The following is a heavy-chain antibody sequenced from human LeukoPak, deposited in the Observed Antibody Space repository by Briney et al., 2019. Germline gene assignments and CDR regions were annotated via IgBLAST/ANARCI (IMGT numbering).Heavy chain of an antibody. D-gene: IGHD6-6*01. CDR3: ARRVAARTNRNYYYYMDV. V-gene: IGHV1-8*03. CDR2: MNPNSGNT. CDR1: GYTSTSYD. Sequence: ASVKVSCKASGYTSTSYDINWVRQATGQGLEWMGWMNPNSGNTSYAQKFQGRVTITRNTSISTAYMELSSLRSEDTAVYYCARRVAARTNRNYYYYMDVWGKGTTVTVSS. J-gene: IGHJ6*03.